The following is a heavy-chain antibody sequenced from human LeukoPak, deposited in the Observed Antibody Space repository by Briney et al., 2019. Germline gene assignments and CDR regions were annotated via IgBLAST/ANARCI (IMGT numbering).Heavy chain of an antibody. CDR1: GFTFSSYS. J-gene: IGHJ4*02. V-gene: IGHV3-48*04. Sequence: GGSLRLSCAASGFTFSSYSMNWVRQAPGKGLEWISYIGISSGNTKYADSVKGRITISRDNAKNSLYLQMNSLRAEDTAVYYCARVFSSGPENDYWGQGTLVTVSS. CDR3: ARVFSSGPENDY. D-gene: IGHD6-19*01. CDR2: IGISSGNT.